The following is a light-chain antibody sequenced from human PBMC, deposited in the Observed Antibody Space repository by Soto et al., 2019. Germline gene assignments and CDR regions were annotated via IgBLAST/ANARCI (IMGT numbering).Light chain of an antibody. J-gene: IGKJ5*01. CDR1: QTVRNNY. CDR2: DAS. V-gene: IGKV3D-20*02. CDR3: QQRSNWPPV. Sequence: VLTQSPGTLSLSPGERATLSCRASQTVRNNYLAWYQQKPGQAPRLLIYDASSRATGIPDRFSGGGSGTDFTLTISSLEPEDFAVYYCQQRSNWPPVFGQGTRLEIK.